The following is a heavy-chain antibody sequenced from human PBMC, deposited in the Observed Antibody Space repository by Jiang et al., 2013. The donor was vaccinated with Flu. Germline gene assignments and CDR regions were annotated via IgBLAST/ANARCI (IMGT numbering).Heavy chain of an antibody. J-gene: IGHJ4*02. CDR2: INASGGST. Sequence: SGAEVKKPGASVKVSCKASGYTFTSDYMHWVRQAPGQGLEWMGIINASGGSTFYEQKFKGRVTMTRDTSTSTVYMYLSGLRSEDTAVYYCARGAYTFDFWGQGTLVTVSS. CDR3: ARGAYTFDF. V-gene: IGHV1-46*01. CDR1: GYTFTSDY. D-gene: IGHD2-21*01.